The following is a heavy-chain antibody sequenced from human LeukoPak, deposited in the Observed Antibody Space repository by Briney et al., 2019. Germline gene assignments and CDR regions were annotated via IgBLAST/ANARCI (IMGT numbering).Heavy chain of an antibody. CDR3: ARTWAPAGRSTYFDY. V-gene: IGHV1-69*05. J-gene: IGHJ4*02. CDR1: GGTFSSYA. Sequence: SVKVSCKASGGTFSSYAINWVRQAPGQGLEWMGGIIPIFGTANYAQKFQGRVTITTDESTSTAYMELSSLRSEDTAVYYCARTWAPAGRSTYFDYWGQGTLVTVSS. CDR2: IIPIFGTA. D-gene: IGHD5/OR15-5a*01.